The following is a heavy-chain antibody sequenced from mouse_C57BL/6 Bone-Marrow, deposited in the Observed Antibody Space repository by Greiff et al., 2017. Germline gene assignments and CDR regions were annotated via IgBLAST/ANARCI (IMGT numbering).Heavy chain of an antibody. V-gene: IGHV1-55*01. J-gene: IGHJ3*01. Sequence: QVQLQQSGADLVKPGASVTMSCKASGYTFTSYWIRWVKQRPGQGLELIGDINPDSGSTNYNEKFKSKATLTVDTSSSTAYMQLSRLTTEDTAVYYCARGCSYGRRFAYWGQGTLVTVSA. CDR2: INPDSGST. CDR1: GYTFTSYW. CDR3: ARGCSYGRRFAY. D-gene: IGHD1-1*01.